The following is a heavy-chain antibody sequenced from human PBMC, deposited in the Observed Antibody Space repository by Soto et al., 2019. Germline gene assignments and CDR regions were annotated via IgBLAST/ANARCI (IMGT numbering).Heavy chain of an antibody. D-gene: IGHD2-21*02. Sequence: QVQLQESGPGLVKPSETLSLTCTVSGGSISSYYWSWIRQPPGKGLEWIGYIYYSGSTNYNPSLKSRFTISVDTSKDQFSLKLSSVTAADTAVYYCARRGSAYCGGDCYSGGMDVWGQGTTVTVSS. J-gene: IGHJ6*02. CDR1: GGSISSYY. CDR3: ARRGSAYCGGDCYSGGMDV. V-gene: IGHV4-59*08. CDR2: IYYSGST.